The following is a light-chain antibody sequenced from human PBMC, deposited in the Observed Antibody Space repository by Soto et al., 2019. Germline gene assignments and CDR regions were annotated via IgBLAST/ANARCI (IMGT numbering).Light chain of an antibody. V-gene: IGLV2-14*01. CDR1: SSDVGAYNY. CDR2: DVS. CDR3: TSYTRSSTVV. Sequence: QSALTQPASVSGSPGQSITISCTGTSSDVGAYNYVSWYQQHPGKAPKLMIYDVSNRPSGVSNRFSGSKSGNTASLTISGLQAEDEADYYCTSYTRSSTVVFGGGTKDTVL. J-gene: IGLJ2*01.